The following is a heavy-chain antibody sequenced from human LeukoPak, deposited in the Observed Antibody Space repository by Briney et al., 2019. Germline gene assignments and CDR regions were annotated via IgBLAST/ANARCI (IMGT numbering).Heavy chain of an antibody. D-gene: IGHD2-21*02. V-gene: IGHV3-74*01. CDR1: GFTFSSYW. CDR2: INSDGSST. CDR3: AKDPSDSNSYYYYMDV. J-gene: IGHJ6*03. Sequence: GGSLRLSCAASGFTFSSYWMHWVRQAPGKGLVWVSRINSDGSSTSYADSVKGRFTISRDNSKNTLYLQMNSLRAEDTAVYYCAKDPSDSNSYYYYMDVWGKGTTVTVSS.